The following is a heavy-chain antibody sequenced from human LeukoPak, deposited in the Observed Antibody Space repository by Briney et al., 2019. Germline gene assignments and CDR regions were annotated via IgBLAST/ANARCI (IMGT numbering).Heavy chain of an antibody. J-gene: IGHJ4*02. V-gene: IGHV4-59*01. CDR2: IYYSGST. D-gene: IGHD3-3*01. CDR3: ARDQTYYDFWSGYYTGHFDY. Sequence: SETLSLTCTVSGGSISSYYWSWIRQPPGKGLEWIWYIYYSGSTNYNPSLKSRVTISVDTSKNQFSLKLSSVTAADTAVYYCARDQTYYDFWSGYYTGHFDYWGQGTLVTVSS. CDR1: GGSISSYY.